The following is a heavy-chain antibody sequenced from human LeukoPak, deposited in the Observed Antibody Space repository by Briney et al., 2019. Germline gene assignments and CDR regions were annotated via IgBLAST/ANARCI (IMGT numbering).Heavy chain of an antibody. J-gene: IGHJ6*02. D-gene: IGHD6-13*01. V-gene: IGHV1-69*04. CDR2: IIPILGIA. CDR1: GGTFSSYA. Sequence: SVKVSCKASGGTFSSYAISWARQAPGQGLEWMGRIIPILGIANYAQKFQGRVTITADKSTSTAYMELSSLRSEDTAVYYCARFSSSWYVGFYGMDVWGQGTTVTVSS. CDR3: ARFSSSWYVGFYGMDV.